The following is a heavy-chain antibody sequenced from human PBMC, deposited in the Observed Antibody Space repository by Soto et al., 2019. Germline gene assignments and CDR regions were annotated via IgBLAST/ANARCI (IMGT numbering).Heavy chain of an antibody. J-gene: IGHJ5*02. CDR1: GGSVSSGNYY. Sequence: SETLSLTCTVSGGSVSSGNYYWTWIRQHPGKGLEWIGNIHNTGSTDYNPSLKSRVTISLDTSKNQFSLKLSSVTAADTAVYYCARSKNRTNCSGGLCYRGDWFDPWGQGTLVTVSS. D-gene: IGHD2-15*01. CDR3: ARSKNRTNCSGGLCYRGDWFDP. CDR2: IHNTGST. V-gene: IGHV4-31*03.